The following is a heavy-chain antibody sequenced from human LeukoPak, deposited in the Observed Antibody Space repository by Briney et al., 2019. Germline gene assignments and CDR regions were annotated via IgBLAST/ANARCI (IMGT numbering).Heavy chain of an antibody. CDR2: ISYDGSNK. CDR1: GFTFSSYA. V-gene: IGHV3-30-3*01. Sequence: GGSLRLSCAASGFTFSSYAMHWVRQAPGKGLEWVAVISYDGSNKYYADSVKGRFTISRDNPKNTLYLQMNSLRAEDTAVYYCARDQGGVVPAAMPPYYYYYGMDVWGQGTTVTVSS. CDR3: ARDQGGVVPAAMPPYYYYYGMDV. J-gene: IGHJ6*02. D-gene: IGHD2-2*01.